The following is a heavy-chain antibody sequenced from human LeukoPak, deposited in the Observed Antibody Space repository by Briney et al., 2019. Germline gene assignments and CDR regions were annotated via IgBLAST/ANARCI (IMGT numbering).Heavy chain of an antibody. Sequence: GGSLRLSCAASEFTFSDYSMNWVRQAPGKGLEWVSYISSSSSTIYYADSVKGRFTISRDNAKNLLYLQMNSLRAEDTAMYYCARVGVGWKNDCWGQGTLVTVSS. D-gene: IGHD1/OR15-1a*01. V-gene: IGHV3-48*01. CDR2: ISSSSSTI. J-gene: IGHJ4*02. CDR1: EFTFSDYS. CDR3: ARVGVGWKNDC.